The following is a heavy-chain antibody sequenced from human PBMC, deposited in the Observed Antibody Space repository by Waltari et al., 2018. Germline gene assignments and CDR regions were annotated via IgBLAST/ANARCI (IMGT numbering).Heavy chain of an antibody. CDR1: GFDFSCSW. Sequence: EVQLVESGGGLVQPGGALRLSCSASGFDFSCSWMYWVRQAPGTGLAWVSHITSDGSNTGYADSVKGRFTISRDNAKNTLYMEMNSLRDEDTAVYYCVRDRGMDAWGQGTTVTVSS. V-gene: IGHV3-74*01. CDR2: ITSDGSNT. J-gene: IGHJ6*02. CDR3: VRDRGMDA.